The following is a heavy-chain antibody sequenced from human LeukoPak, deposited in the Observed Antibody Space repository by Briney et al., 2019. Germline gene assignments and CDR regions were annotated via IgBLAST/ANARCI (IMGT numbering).Heavy chain of an antibody. D-gene: IGHD5-24*01. V-gene: IGHV1-69*13. Sequence: ASVKVSCKATGGTFSSYAISWVRQAPGQGLEWMGGIIPIFGTANYAQKFQGRVTITADEYTSTAYMELSSLRSEDTAVYYCEREVERGTMCGMYVWGQGTTVTVSS. J-gene: IGHJ6*02. CDR2: IIPIFGTA. CDR3: EREVERGTMCGMYV. CDR1: GGTFSSYA.